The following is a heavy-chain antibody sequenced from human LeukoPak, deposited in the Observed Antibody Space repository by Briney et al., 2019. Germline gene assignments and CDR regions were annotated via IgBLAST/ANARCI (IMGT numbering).Heavy chain of an antibody. CDR3: AKGSYCDSSGSFYFDY. Sequence: GGSLRLSCAASGFTFSSYAMSWVRQAPGKGLEWVSGISGSGDNTYNADSVKGRFTISRDNSKNTLNVQVNSLGTEDTAEYDCAKGSYCDSSGSFYFDYWGQGTLVTVSS. CDR2: ISGSGDNT. D-gene: IGHD3-22*01. J-gene: IGHJ4*02. CDR1: GFTFSSYA. V-gene: IGHV3-23*01.